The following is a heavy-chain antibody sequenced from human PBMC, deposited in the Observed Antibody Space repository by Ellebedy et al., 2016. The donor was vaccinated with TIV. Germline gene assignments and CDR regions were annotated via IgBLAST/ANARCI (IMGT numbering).Heavy chain of an antibody. Sequence: GSLRLSXTVSGGSISSYYWSWIRQPAGKGLEWIGRIYASGGTNYNPSLKSRVTVSPDTSKNQFSLKLSSVTAADTAVYYCARRTPSGSYNYFDYWGQGILVTVSS. CDR2: IYASGGT. CDR3: ARRTPSGSYNYFDY. V-gene: IGHV4-4*07. CDR1: GGSISSYY. D-gene: IGHD1-26*01. J-gene: IGHJ4*02.